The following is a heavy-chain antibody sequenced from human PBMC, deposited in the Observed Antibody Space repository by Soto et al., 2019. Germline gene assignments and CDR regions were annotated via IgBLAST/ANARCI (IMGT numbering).Heavy chain of an antibody. CDR2: ISSSSSYI. Sequence: PGGSLRLSCAASGFTFSSYSMNWVRQAPGKGLEWVSSISSSSSYIYYADSVKGRFTISRDNAKNSLYLQMNSLRAEDTAVYYCARVSGSFPLFDYWGQGTLVTVSS. D-gene: IGHD1-26*01. CDR3: ARVSGSFPLFDY. V-gene: IGHV3-21*01. CDR1: GFTFSSYS. J-gene: IGHJ4*02.